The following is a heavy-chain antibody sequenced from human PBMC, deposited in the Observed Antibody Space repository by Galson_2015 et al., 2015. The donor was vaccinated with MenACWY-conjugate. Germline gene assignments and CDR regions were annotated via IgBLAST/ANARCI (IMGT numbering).Heavy chain of an antibody. V-gene: IGHV4-38-2*01. CDR3: ARGVDY. CDR2: IYHSGST. J-gene: IGHJ4*02. CDR1: GASITSSN. Sequence: SETLSLTCAVSGASITSSNWGWIRQPPGKGLEWIGNIYHSGSTYYTPSLKSRVTISADMSKNQFSLKLSSVTAADTAVYYCARGVDYWGQGTLVTVSS.